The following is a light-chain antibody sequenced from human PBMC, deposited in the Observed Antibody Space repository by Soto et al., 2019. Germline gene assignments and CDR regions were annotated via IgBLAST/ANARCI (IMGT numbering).Light chain of an antibody. CDR3: SSYTSISTLYV. J-gene: IGLJ1*01. CDR1: SSDVGLYDY. CDR2: AVS. Sequence: QSVLTQPASVSGSPGQSITISCTGTSSDVGLYDYVSWYQQHPGKAPQLMIYAVSNRPSGVSNRFSASKSGNTASLFISGLQAEDEADYYCSSYTSISTLYVFGTGTKVTVL. V-gene: IGLV2-14*01.